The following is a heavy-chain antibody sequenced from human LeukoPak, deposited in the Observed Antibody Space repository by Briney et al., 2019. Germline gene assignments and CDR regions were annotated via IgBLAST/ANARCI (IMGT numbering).Heavy chain of an antibody. J-gene: IGHJ4*02. CDR3: ARDRYGLFFPTDS. D-gene: IGHD3-16*02. CDR2: IKQDGSEK. Sequence: GGSLRLSCAASGFTFRDYWMSWVRQAPGKGLEWVADIKQDGSEKYYLDSVKGRFTISRDNAKNSLYLQMNSLRAEDTAVYYCARDRYGLFFPTDSWGQGTLVTVSS. V-gene: IGHV3-7*01. CDR1: GFTFRDYW.